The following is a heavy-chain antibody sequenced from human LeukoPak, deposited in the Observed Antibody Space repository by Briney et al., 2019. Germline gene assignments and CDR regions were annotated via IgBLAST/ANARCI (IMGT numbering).Heavy chain of an antibody. Sequence: PGGSLTLSCAASGFTFSRYAMSWVRQAPGKGLEWVSAISGSGGSTYYADSVKGRFTISSDNSKNTLYLHMHSLRAEDTAVYYCARAMMVVANLWGVFDYWGQGTLVTVSS. CDR3: ARAMMVVANLWGVFDY. CDR1: GFTFSRYA. J-gene: IGHJ4*02. CDR2: ISGSGGST. V-gene: IGHV3-23*01. D-gene: IGHD3-22*01.